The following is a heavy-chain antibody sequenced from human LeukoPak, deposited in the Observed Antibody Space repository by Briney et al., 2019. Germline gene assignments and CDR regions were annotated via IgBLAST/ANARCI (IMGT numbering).Heavy chain of an antibody. J-gene: IGHJ4*02. Sequence: GGSLRLSCAASGFTLSICAMHWVRQAPGKGLEWISVIYGAGATYYADSVQGRFTISRDTYSNALYLQMNSLRVEDTAVYHCARLLPASRHYFDYWGQGTLVTVSS. CDR1: GFTLSICA. V-gene: IGHV3-53*01. D-gene: IGHD2-15*01. CDR3: ARLLPASRHYFDY. CDR2: IYGAGAT.